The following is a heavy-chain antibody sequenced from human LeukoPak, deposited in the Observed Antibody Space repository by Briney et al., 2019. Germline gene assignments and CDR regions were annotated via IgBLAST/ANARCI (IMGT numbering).Heavy chain of an antibody. Sequence: GGSLRLSCATSGFTFAGSAMGWVRQAPGTGLEWVSVISSDGSNTDYADSVKGRFTISRDNSKNTLFLQMNSLRADDTAVYYCARGLRAPLYPQDMLTFGGVVIYWGQGTLVTVSS. CDR3: ARGLRAPLYPQDMLTFGGVVIY. CDR2: ISSDGSNT. D-gene: IGHD3-16*01. J-gene: IGHJ4*02. CDR1: GFTFAGSA. V-gene: IGHV3-30*04.